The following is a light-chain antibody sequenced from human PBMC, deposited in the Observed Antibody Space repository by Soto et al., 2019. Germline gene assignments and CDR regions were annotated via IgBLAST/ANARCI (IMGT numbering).Light chain of an antibody. CDR1: QNIDSW. V-gene: IGKV1-5*03. CDR2: EAS. CDR3: QHYNSYSEA. J-gene: IGKJ1*01. Sequence: EIQITQSPSTLSASVGDRVTITCRASQNIDSWLAWYQQKPGIAPKLLIYEASTLKSGVPSRFSGSGSGTEFTLTISSLQPDDFATYYCQHYNSYSEAFGQGTKVDIK.